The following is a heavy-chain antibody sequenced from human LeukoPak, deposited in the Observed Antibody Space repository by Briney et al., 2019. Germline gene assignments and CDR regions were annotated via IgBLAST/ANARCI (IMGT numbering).Heavy chain of an antibody. CDR2: IYTSGST. CDR1: GGSISSGSYY. D-gene: IGHD1-1*01. J-gene: IGHJ3*02. CDR3: ARILERGAFDI. V-gene: IGHV4-61*02. Sequence: PSQTLSLTCTVSGGSISSGSYYWSWIRQPAGKGLEWIGRIYTSGSTNYNPSFKSRVTISVQTSKNQFFLPLTSVTAADTAVYYCARILERGAFDIWGQGTMVTVSS.